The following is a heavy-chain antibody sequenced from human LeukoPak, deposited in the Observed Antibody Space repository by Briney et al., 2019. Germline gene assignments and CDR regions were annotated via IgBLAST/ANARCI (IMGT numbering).Heavy chain of an antibody. V-gene: IGHV4-34*01. J-gene: IGHJ6*03. CDR1: GGSFSGYY. CDR3: ARGQSVVVPAAERYYYYMDV. D-gene: IGHD2-2*01. Sequence: PSETLSLTCAVYGGSFSGYYWSWIRQPPGKGLEWIGEINHSGSTNYNPSLKSRVTISVDTSKNQFSLKLSSVTAADTAVYYCARGQSVVVPAAERYYYYMDVWGKGITVTVSS. CDR2: INHSGST.